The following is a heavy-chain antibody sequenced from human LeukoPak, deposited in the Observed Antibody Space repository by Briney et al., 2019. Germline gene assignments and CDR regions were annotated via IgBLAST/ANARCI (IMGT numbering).Heavy chain of an antibody. J-gene: IGHJ4*02. CDR1: GFTFSSYA. CDR2: ISGSDGRT. Sequence: GGSLRLSCAASGFTFSSYAMSWVRRTPGQGLEWVSAISGSDGRTYYADSVKGRFTISRDNSKNTLYLQMNSLRAEDTAVYYCAKELYCSGGSCNYWGQGTLVTVSS. CDR3: AKELYCSGGSCNY. V-gene: IGHV3-23*01. D-gene: IGHD2-15*01.